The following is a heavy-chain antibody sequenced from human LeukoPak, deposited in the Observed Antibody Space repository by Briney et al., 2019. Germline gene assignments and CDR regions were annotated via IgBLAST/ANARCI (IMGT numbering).Heavy chain of an antibody. CDR2: IGTSSSYI. CDR1: GFTFSSYT. V-gene: IGHV3-21*01. D-gene: IGHD4-17*01. CDR3: ARDHYGDYGFDY. J-gene: IGHJ4*02. Sequence: PGGSLRLSCAASGFTFSSYTMHWIRQAPGKGLEWVSSIGTSSSYIYYADSVKGRFTISRDNAKNSLYLQMNSLRAEDTAVYFCARDHYGDYGFDYWGQGTLVTVSS.